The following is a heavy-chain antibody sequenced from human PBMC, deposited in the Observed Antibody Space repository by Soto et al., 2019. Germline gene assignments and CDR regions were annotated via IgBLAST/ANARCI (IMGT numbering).Heavy chain of an antibody. D-gene: IGHD3-22*01. CDR1: GGSISSGGYS. J-gene: IGHJ2*01. Sequence: SETLSLTCAVSGGSISSGGYSWSWIRQPPGKGLEWIGYIYHSGSTYYNPSLKSRVTISVDRSKNQFSLKLSSVTAADTAVYYCARCFYGGSCYFDLWGRGTLVTVSS. V-gene: IGHV4-30-2*01. CDR2: IYHSGST. CDR3: ARCFYGGSCYFDL.